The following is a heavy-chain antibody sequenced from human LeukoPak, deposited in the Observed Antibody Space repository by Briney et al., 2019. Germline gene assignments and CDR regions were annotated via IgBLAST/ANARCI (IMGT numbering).Heavy chain of an antibody. CDR1: GFTFSSYG. Sequence: GGSLRLSCAASGFTFSSYGMHWVRQAPGKGLEWVAVTSYDGSNKYYADSVKGRFTISRDNSKNTLYLQMNSLRAEDTAVYYCAKDKSGGYSYGGFDYWGQGTLVTVSS. CDR2: TSYDGSNK. V-gene: IGHV3-30*18. CDR3: AKDKSGGYSYGGFDY. D-gene: IGHD5-18*01. J-gene: IGHJ4*02.